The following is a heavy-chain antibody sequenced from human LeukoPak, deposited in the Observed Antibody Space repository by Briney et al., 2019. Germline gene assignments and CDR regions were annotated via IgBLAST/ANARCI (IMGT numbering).Heavy chain of an antibody. J-gene: IGHJ4*02. V-gene: IGHV4-59*01. CDR3: ARDRGDGDYYDY. CDR2: IYYSGST. D-gene: IGHD2-21*02. Sequence: PSETLSLTCTVSSGSIDSYYWSWIRQPPEKGLEWIGYIYYSGSTNYNPSLKSRVTISVDTSKNQFSLKLSSVTAADTAVYYCARDRGDGDYYDYWGQGTLVTVSS. CDR1: SGSIDSYY.